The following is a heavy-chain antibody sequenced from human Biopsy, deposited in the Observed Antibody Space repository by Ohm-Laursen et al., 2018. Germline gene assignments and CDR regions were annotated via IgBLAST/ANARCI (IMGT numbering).Heavy chain of an antibody. Sequence: TLSFTCTVSGDSISSYYWIRIPQPPGMGLQWIGYVYYTGSTDYNPSLQSRVTISVDTSKNHFSLRLRSVPPADTAIYYCARDRGYYSDRTVPGYFDLWGRGTLVTVSS. CDR3: ARDRGYYSDRTVPGYFDL. CDR1: GDSISSYY. J-gene: IGHJ2*01. D-gene: IGHD3-22*01. CDR2: VYYTGST. V-gene: IGHV4-59*01.